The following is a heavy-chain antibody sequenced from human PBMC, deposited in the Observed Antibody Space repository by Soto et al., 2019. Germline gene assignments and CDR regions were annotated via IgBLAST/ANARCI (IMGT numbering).Heavy chain of an antibody. D-gene: IGHD2-2*01. V-gene: IGHV3-21*06. CDR1: GFSFRTHT. CDR2: ISTGGTYL. Sequence: GGSLRLSCVASGFSFRTHTLVLVRQAPGKGLEWVSYISTGGTYLEYAHSVKGRFTISRDDAADSVFLQMNSLKGDDTAVYYCVKGGEDITSPYGMDVWGQGTTVTVSS. CDR3: VKGGEDITSPYGMDV. J-gene: IGHJ6*02.